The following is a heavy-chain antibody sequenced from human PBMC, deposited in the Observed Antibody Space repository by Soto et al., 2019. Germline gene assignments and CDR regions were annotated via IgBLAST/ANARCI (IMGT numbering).Heavy chain of an antibody. CDR3: ARRLYYDSSGFEGGGMDV. CDR2: IYYSGST. CDR1: GGSISSSSYY. Sequence: SETLSLTCTVSGGSISSSSYYWGWIRQPPGKGLEWIGSIYYSGSTYYNPSLKSRVTISVDTSKNHFSLKLSSVPAADTAVYYCARRLYYDSSGFEGGGMDVWGQGTTVTVSS. D-gene: IGHD3-22*01. V-gene: IGHV4-39*01. J-gene: IGHJ6*02.